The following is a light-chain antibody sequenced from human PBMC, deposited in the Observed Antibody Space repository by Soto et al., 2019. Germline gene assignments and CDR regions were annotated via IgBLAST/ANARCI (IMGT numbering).Light chain of an antibody. CDR3: SSSTNTNTLVI. Sequence: QSALTQPASVSGSPGQSITISCTGTNSDIGRYNFVSWFQQHPGKAPKLMIFEGTNRPSGVSNRFSGSKSGNTASLTISGLQAEDEAIYFCSSSTNTNTLVIFGGGTKVTVL. J-gene: IGLJ2*01. CDR1: NSDIGRYNF. V-gene: IGLV2-14*01. CDR2: EGT.